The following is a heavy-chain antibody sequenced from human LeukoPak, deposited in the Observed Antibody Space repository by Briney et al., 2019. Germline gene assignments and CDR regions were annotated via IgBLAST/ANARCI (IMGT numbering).Heavy chain of an antibody. D-gene: IGHD3-16*01. Sequence: GGSLRLSCAASGFTFSKYRMCWVREAPGKGLEWVANIKQDGSETYYVDSVKGRFTISRDNAKNSLYLQMDSLRADDTAVYYCARAPAFDSPRFDYWGQGTLVTVSS. CDR1: GFTFSKYR. V-gene: IGHV3-7*04. J-gene: IGHJ4*02. CDR3: ARAPAFDSPRFDY. CDR2: IKQDGSET.